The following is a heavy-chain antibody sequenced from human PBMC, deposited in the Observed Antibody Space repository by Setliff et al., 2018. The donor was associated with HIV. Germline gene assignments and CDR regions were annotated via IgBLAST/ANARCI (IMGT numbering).Heavy chain of an antibody. D-gene: IGHD3-16*01. V-gene: IGHV4-59*12. CDR2: FYYGGRT. CDR1: GDSIGTYY. CDR3: ARGGAVSADFDS. J-gene: IGHJ5*01. Sequence: PSETLSLTCSVSGDSIGTYYWNWIRQTPGKRLEWIGFFYYGGRTYYSPSLKSRVTISVDTSKNQFSLSLNSVTAADTAVYFCARGGAVSADFDSWGQGTLVTVSS.